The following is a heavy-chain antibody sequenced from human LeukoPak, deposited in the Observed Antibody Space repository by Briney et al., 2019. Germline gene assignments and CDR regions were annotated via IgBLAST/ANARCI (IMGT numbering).Heavy chain of an antibody. CDR3: AKANVAAAGTGYFNFDY. V-gene: IGHV3-23*01. CDR1: GFTFSSYA. Sequence: GGSLRLSCAASGFTFSSYAMSWVRQAPGKGLEWVSAISGSGGSTYYADSVKGRFAISRDNSKNTLYLQMNSLRAEDTAVYYCAKANVAAAGTGYFNFDYWGQGTLDTVSS. J-gene: IGHJ4*02. D-gene: IGHD6-13*01. CDR2: ISGSGGST.